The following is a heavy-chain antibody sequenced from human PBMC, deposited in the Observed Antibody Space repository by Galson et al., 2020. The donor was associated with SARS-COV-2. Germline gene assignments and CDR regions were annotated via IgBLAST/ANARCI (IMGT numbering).Heavy chain of an antibody. CDR1: GGSISSSSYY. Sequence: SETLSLTCTVSGGSISSSSYYWGWIRQPPGKGLEWIGSIYYSGSTYYNPSLKSRVTISVDTSKNQFSLKLSSVTAADTAVYYCARDRSGPGWFDPWGQGTLVTVSS. V-gene: IGHV4-39*07. CDR3: ARDRSGPGWFDP. J-gene: IGHJ5*02. CDR2: IYYSGST.